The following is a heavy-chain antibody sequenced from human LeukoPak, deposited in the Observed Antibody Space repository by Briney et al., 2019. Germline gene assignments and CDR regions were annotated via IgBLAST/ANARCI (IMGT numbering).Heavy chain of an antibody. CDR2: IASDGSSA. J-gene: IGHJ4*02. CDR1: GFTFSSYW. Sequence: GGSLRLSCAASGFTFSSYWMNWVRQAPRKGLVWVSRIASDGSSATYADSVKGRFSISRDNAKNTLYLQMNSLRVEDTAVYYCARGRPHGNDYWGQGTLVTVSS. V-gene: IGHV3-74*01. CDR3: ARGRPHGNDY. D-gene: IGHD4-23*01.